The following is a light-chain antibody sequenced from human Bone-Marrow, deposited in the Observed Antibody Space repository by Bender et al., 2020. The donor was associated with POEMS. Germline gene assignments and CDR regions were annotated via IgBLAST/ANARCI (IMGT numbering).Light chain of an antibody. CDR2: EVT. Sequence: QSGLTQPASVSGSPGQSIAISCTGTSSEVGNYNLVSWYQQYPGKAPKLVIYEVTKRPSGVSNRFSGSKSGNTASLTISGLQAEDEADYYYCSFAGRAIVFGGGTKLTVL. J-gene: IGLJ2*01. CDR1: SSEVGNYNL. CDR3: CSFAGRAIV. V-gene: IGLV2-23*02.